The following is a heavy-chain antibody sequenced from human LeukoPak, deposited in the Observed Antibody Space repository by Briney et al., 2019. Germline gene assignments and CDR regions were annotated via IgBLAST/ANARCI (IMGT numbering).Heavy chain of an antibody. D-gene: IGHD3-3*01. J-gene: IGHJ4*02. V-gene: IGHV3-30-3*01. CDR1: GFTFSSYA. CDR2: ISYDGSNK. Sequence: SGRSLRLSCAASGFTFSSYAMHWVRQAPGKGLEWVAVISYDGSNKYYADSVKGRFTISRDNSKNTLYLQMNSLRAEDTAVYYCAKAANVLRFLEWLFPSNFDYWGQGTLVTVSS. CDR3: AKAANVLRFLEWLFPSNFDY.